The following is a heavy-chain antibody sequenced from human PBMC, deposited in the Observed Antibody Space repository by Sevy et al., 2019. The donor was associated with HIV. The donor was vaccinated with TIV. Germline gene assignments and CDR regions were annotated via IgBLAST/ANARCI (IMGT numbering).Heavy chain of an antibody. D-gene: IGHD6-25*01. J-gene: IGHJ3*02. Sequence: GGSLRLSCVASGFTFSSYWMSWVRQAPGMGLEWVANIKDDGSEEYYVDSVKGAFTISRDNAKKSLYLQMSSLRAEDTAVHYFARDSAAWDIWGYGTLVTVSS. V-gene: IGHV3-7*01. CDR2: IKDDGSEE. CDR3: ARDSAAWDI. CDR1: GFTFSSYW.